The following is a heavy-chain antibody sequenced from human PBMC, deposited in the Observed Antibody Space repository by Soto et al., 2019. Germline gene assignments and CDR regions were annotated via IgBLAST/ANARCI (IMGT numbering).Heavy chain of an antibody. CDR2: IYYSGST. J-gene: IGHJ4*02. CDR3: ESSISGDSVYFDY. D-gene: IGHD4-17*01. CDR1: GGSISSGGYY. Sequence: QVQLQESGPGLVKPSQTLSLTCTVSGGSISSGGYYWSWIRQHPGKGLEWIGYIYYSGSTYYNPSLKNRVHISVDPSKNQFSLKLSSVTAADTAVYYCESSISGDSVYFDYWGQGTMVTVSS. V-gene: IGHV4-31*03.